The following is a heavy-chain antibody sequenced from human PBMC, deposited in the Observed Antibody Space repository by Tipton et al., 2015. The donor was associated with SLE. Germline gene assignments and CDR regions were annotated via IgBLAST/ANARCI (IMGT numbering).Heavy chain of an antibody. V-gene: IGHV4-34*01. Sequence: TLSLTCAVYGGSFSGYYWSWIRQPPGKGLEWIGEINHSGSTNYNPSLKSRLTISVDTSKNQFSLKLSSVTAADTAVYYCRAVAGDDAFDIWGQGTMVTVSS. CDR3: RAVAGDDAFDI. D-gene: IGHD6-19*01. J-gene: IGHJ3*02. CDR2: INHSGST. CDR1: GGSFSGYY.